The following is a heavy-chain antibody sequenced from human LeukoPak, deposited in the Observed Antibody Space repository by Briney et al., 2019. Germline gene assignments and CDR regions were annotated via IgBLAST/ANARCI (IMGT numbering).Heavy chain of an antibody. Sequence: ASVTVSCKASGYTFTSYGISWVRQAPGQGLEWMGWISAYNGNTNYAQKLQGRVTMTTDTSTSTAYMELRSLRSDDTAVYYCARDVPPVRNYYYYHGMDVWGQGTTVTVSS. D-gene: IGHD6-6*01. CDR2: ISAYNGNT. J-gene: IGHJ6*02. V-gene: IGHV1-18*01. CDR3: ARDVPPVRNYYYYHGMDV. CDR1: GYTFTSYG.